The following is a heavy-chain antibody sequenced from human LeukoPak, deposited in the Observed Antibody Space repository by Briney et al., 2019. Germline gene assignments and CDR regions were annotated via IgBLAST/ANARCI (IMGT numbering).Heavy chain of an antibody. CDR3: AKGPSPLTTVTTRYFQH. V-gene: IGHV3-30*18. D-gene: IGHD4-17*01. Sequence: QPGGSLRLSCAASGFTFNSYGMHWVRQAPGKGLEWVAVISYDGSNKYYADSVKGRFTISRDNSKNTLYLQMNSLRAEDTAVYYCAKGPSPLTTVTTRYFQHWGQGTLVTVSS. J-gene: IGHJ1*01. CDR1: GFTFNSYG. CDR2: ISYDGSNK.